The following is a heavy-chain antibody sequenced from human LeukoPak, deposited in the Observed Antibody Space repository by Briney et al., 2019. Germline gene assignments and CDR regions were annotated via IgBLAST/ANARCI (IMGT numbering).Heavy chain of an antibody. CDR2: IYSGGRT. CDR3: ARVEGSGSYYYSFNY. CDR1: GFTVSSNY. J-gene: IGHJ4*02. D-gene: IGHD3-10*01. Sequence: GGSLRLSCAASGFTVSSNYMSWVRQAPGKGLEGVSVIYSGGRTYYADSVKGRFTISRDNSKNTLYLQMNSLRAEDTAVYYCARVEGSGSYYYSFNYWGQGTLVTVSS. V-gene: IGHV3-66*01.